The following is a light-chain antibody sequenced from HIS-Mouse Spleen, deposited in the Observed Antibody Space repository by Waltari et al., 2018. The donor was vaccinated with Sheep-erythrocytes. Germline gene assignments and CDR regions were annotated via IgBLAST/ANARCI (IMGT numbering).Light chain of an antibody. CDR2: GAS. CDR1: QSVSSSH. Sequence: EIVLTQSPGTLSLSPGERATLSCRASQSVSSSHLAGYQQKPGQAPRLLIYGASSRATGIPDRFRGSGSVTDFTLTISRLEPEDFAVYYCQQYGSSPWTFGQGTKVEIK. CDR3: QQYGSSPWT. V-gene: IGKV3-20*01. J-gene: IGKJ1*01.